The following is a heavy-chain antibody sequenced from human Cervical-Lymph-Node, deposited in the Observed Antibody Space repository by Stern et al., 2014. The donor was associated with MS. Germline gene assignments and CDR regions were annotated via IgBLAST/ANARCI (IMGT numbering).Heavy chain of an antibody. D-gene: IGHD1-1*01. Sequence: VQLVESGGGVVQPGRSLRLSCAASGFIFRTYGMHWVRQAPGQGLEWVAVISYDGNDKYSADYVKGRFTISRDNSKNTLYLQMNNLKTEDTAVYYCAKVSQSRTTYHSYAMDVWGQGTTVAVSS. J-gene: IGHJ6*02. CDR1: GFIFRTYG. V-gene: IGHV3-30*18. CDR3: AKVSQSRTTYHSYAMDV. CDR2: ISYDGNDK.